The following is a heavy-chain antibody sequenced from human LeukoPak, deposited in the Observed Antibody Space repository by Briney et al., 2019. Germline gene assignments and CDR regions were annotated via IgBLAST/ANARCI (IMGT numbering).Heavy chain of an antibody. Sequence: XXXSXXXMXXVRQAPGKGLEWVAVISYDGSNKYYADSVKGRFTISRDNSKNTLYLQMNSLRAEDTAVYYCARWKIVVVVAATYNWFDPWGQGTLVTVSS. D-gene: IGHD2-15*01. V-gene: IGHV3-30*04. CDR1: XXXSXXX. CDR3: ARWKIVVVVAATYNWFDP. CDR2: ISYDGSNK. J-gene: IGHJ5*02.